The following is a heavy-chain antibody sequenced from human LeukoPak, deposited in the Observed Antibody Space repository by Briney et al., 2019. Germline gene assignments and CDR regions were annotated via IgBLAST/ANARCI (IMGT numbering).Heavy chain of an antibody. CDR2: IYYTGST. CDR3: ARGRVAYSAYYFDY. CDR1: GGSISSYY. V-gene: IGHV4-59*01. D-gene: IGHD2-15*01. Sequence: SETLSLTCTVSGGSISSYYWSWIRQPPGKGLEWIGYIYYTGSTTYNPSLRSRVTISVDTSTNQFSLRLRSVTAADTAVYYCARGRVAYSAYYFDYWGRGTLVTVSS. J-gene: IGHJ4*02.